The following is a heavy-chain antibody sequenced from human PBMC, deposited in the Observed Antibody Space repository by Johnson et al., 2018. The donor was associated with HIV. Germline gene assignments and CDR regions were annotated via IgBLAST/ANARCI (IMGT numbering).Heavy chain of an antibody. CDR1: GFTFSSYD. CDR3: ASWGGLNHMGDPFDI. Sequence: EVQLVESGGGLVQPGGSLRLSCAASGFTFSSYDMHWVRQATGKGLEWVSAIGTAGDTYYPGSVKGRFTISRENAKNSLYLQMNTLRAEDTAVYYCASWGGLNHMGDPFDIWGQGTMVTVSS. CDR2: IGTAGDT. D-gene: IGHD3-16*01. V-gene: IGHV3-13*01. J-gene: IGHJ3*02.